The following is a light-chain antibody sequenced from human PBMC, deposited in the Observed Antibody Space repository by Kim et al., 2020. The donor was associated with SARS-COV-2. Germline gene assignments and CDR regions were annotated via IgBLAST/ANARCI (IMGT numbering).Light chain of an antibody. V-gene: IGLV3-19*01. CDR3: NSRDSNDNVV. Sequence: SSELTQDPAVSVALVHTVRITCQGDSLRSYYATWYQQKPGQAPILVIYGKNNRPSGIPDRFSGSSSGNTASLTITGTQAGDEADYYCNSRDSNDNVVFGG. J-gene: IGLJ2*01. CDR1: SLRSYY. CDR2: GKN.